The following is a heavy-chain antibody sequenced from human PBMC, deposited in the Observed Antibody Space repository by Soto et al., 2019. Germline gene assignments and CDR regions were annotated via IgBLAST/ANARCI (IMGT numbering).Heavy chain of an antibody. J-gene: IGHJ4*02. V-gene: IGHV5-51*01. D-gene: IGHD5-12*01. Sequence: PGESLKISCKGSGYSFSSYWVAWVRQKPGKDLEWMGILYPSDSDTRYSPSLQGQVIISADKSISTAYLQWTSLKASDSAIYYCARQGRPYSGSLDYWGQGTPATVSS. CDR1: GYSFSSYW. CDR3: ARQGRPYSGSLDY. CDR2: LYPSDSDT.